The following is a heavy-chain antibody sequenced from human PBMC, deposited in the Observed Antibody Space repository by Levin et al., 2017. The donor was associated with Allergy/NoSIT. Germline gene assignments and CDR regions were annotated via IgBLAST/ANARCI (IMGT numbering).Heavy chain of an antibody. CDR1: GFTFSSYA. CDR2: ISNSGDYT. CDR3: ARKAVADTPSPFDY. V-gene: IGHV3-23*01. J-gene: IGHJ4*02. D-gene: IGHD6-19*01. Sequence: GGSLRLSCAASGFTFSSYAMSWVRQAPGKGLEWVSVISNSGDYTYYADPVKGRFTISRDNSKNTLFMQMNSLRAEDTAVYFCARKAVADTPSPFDYWGQGTLITVSS.